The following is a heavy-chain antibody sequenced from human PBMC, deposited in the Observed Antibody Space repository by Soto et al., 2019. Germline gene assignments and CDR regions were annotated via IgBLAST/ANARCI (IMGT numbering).Heavy chain of an antibody. V-gene: IGHV1-69*01. J-gene: IGHJ4*02. CDR3: ARGRSDYYGSGSYSAEFDY. Sequence: QVQLVQSGAEVKKPGSSVKVSCKASRGTFSSYAISWVRQAPGQGLEWMGGIIPIFGTANYAQKFQGRVTITADESTSTAYMELSSLRFEDTAVYYCARGRSDYYGSGSYSAEFDYWGQGTLVTVSS. CDR1: RGTFSSYA. D-gene: IGHD3-10*01. CDR2: IIPIFGTA.